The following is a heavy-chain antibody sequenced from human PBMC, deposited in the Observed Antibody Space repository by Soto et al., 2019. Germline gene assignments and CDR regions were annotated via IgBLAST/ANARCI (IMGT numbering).Heavy chain of an antibody. Sequence: GGSLRLSCAASGFTFSSYAMSWVRQAPGKGLEWVSAISGSGGSTYYADSVKGRFTISRDNSKNTLYLQMNSLRAEDTAVYYCARTYYDFWSGYLYGMDVWGQGTTVTVSS. CDR2: ISGSGGST. CDR3: ARTYYDFWSGYLYGMDV. CDR1: GFTFSSYA. V-gene: IGHV3-23*01. J-gene: IGHJ6*02. D-gene: IGHD3-3*01.